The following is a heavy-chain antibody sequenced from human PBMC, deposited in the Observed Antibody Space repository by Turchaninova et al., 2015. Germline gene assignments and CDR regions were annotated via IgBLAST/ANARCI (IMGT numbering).Heavy chain of an antibody. Sequence: QVQLQQXGXGLXXPSETXSLPXXVAGGALSGCHWNWIRRAPGKGGEWIGKINDSGTTTYNPSLKSRVTISIDTSKKLFSLKLRSVTAADTAMYYCSRGAQYYSQSSVDYWAQGTLVTVSS. CDR1: GGALSGCH. CDR2: INDSGTT. V-gene: IGHV4-34*01. J-gene: IGHJ4*02. CDR3: SRGAQYYSQSSVDY. D-gene: IGHD3-22*01.